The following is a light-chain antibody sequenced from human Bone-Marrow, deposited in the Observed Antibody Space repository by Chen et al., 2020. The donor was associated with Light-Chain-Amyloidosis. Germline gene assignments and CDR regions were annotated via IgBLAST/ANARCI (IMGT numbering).Light chain of an antibody. CDR2: GAS. CDR3: QQYNNWPLT. J-gene: IGKJ4*01. CDR1: QSVSTN. V-gene: IGKV3-15*01. Sequence: ETVMTQSPAPVSVPPGERATRSCRASQSVSTNLAWYQQKPGQAPRLLVYGASTRAAGIPARFSGSGSGTEFTLTISSLQSEDFAVYYCQQYNNWPLTFGGGTKVEI.